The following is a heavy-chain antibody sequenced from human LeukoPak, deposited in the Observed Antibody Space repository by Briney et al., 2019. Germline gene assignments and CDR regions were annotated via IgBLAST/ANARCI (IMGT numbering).Heavy chain of an antibody. J-gene: IGHJ6*03. CDR3: ARGSRARGKSSGWYYYYYYYMDV. V-gene: IGHV4-34*01. D-gene: IGHD6-19*01. Sequence: PSETLSLTCAVYGVSFSGYYWSWLRQPPGKGLEWVGEINHSGRTNYNPSLKSRVTISVDTSKNQFSLKLSSVTAADTAVYYCARGSRARGKSSGWYYYYYYYMDVWGKGTTVTVSS. CDR2: INHSGRT. CDR1: GVSFSGYY.